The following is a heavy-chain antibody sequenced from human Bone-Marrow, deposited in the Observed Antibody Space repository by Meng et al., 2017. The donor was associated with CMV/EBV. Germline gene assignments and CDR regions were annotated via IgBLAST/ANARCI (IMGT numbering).Heavy chain of an antibody. CDR1: GGTSNTYT. CDR3: AGRGPYGRALDV. D-gene: IGHD3-10*01. J-gene: IGHJ3*01. CDR2: IIPYLDEP. Sequence: SVKVSCKAAGGTSNTYTFNWVRQAPGRGLEWMGGIIPYLDEPNSAQTFQGRVTITSDRSTAAYMALSSLRSEDTAVYFFAGRGPYGRALDVWGQGTLVTVSS. V-gene: IGHV1-69*10.